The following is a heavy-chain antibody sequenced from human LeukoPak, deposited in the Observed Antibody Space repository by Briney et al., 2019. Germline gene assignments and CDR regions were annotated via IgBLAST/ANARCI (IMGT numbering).Heavy chain of an antibody. V-gene: IGHV4-31*03. CDR1: GGSISSGGYS. CDR3: ARLSSKVPAVWFDP. Sequence: PSETLSLTCTVSGGSISSGGYSWSWIRQHPGKGLEWIGYIYYSGSTYYNPSLKSRVTISVDTSKNQFSLKLSSVTAADTAVYYCARLSSKVPAVWFDPWGQGTLVTVSS. CDR2: IYYSGST. J-gene: IGHJ5*02. D-gene: IGHD4-11*01.